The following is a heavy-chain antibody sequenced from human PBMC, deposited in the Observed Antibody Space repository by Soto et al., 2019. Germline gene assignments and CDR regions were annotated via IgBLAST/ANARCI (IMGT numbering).Heavy chain of an antibody. J-gene: IGHJ4*02. CDR3: ARDLVLMVRADSDYFDY. CDR1: GFTFSSYG. CDR2: IWYDGSNK. D-gene: IGHD3-10*01. Sequence: GGSLRLSCAASGFTFSSYGMHWVRQAPGKGLEWVAVIWYDGSNKYYADSVKGRFTISRDNSKNTLYLQMNSLRAEDTAVYYCARDLVLMVRADSDYFDYWGQGTLVTVSS. V-gene: IGHV3-33*01.